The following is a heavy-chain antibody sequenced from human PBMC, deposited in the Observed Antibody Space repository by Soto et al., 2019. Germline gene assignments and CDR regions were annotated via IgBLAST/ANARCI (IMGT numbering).Heavy chain of an antibody. Sequence: GGSLRLSCAASGFTFSSYGMHWVRQAPGKGLEWVAVIWYDGSNKYYADSVKGRFTISRDNSKNTLYLQMNSLRAEDTAVYYCARDRGRLVTIFGVVTPYYYGMDVWGQGTTVTVS. CDR1: GFTFSSYG. J-gene: IGHJ6*02. CDR2: IWYDGSNK. CDR3: ARDRGRLVTIFGVVTPYYYGMDV. D-gene: IGHD3-3*01. V-gene: IGHV3-33*01.